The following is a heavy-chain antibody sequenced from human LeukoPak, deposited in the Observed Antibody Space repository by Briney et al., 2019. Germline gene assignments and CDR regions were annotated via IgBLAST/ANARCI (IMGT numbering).Heavy chain of an antibody. J-gene: IGHJ3*02. V-gene: IGHV1-18*04. CDR3: ARDDSGYSDAFDI. CDR1: GYTFTGYY. D-gene: IGHD3-22*01. CDR2: ISAYNGNT. Sequence: ASVKVSCKASGYTFTGYYMHWVRQAPGQGLEWMGWISAYNGNTNYAQKLQGRVTMTTDTSTSTAYMELRSLRSDDTAVYYCARDDSGYSDAFDIWGQGTMVTVSS.